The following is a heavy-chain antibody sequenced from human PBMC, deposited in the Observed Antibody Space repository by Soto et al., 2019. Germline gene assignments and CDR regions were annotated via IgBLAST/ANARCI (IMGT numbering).Heavy chain of an antibody. Sequence: QVQLVQSGAEVKKPGDSVRVSCKASGYTFTSYGIGCVRQAPGQGLEWMGWISANNGNTKYAQKVQGRVTMTTDASTSTAYMELSSLRSDDASVYYCARDGYFDHWGKGTLVTVSS. V-gene: IGHV1-18*01. J-gene: IGHJ4*02. CDR3: ARDGYFDH. CDR2: ISANNGNT. CDR1: GYTFTSYG.